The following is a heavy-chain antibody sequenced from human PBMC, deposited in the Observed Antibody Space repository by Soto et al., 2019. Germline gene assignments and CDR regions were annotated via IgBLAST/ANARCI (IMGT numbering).Heavy chain of an antibody. Sequence: QLQLLESGPGLVKPSETLSLTCTVSNGSISSNAYYWGWIRQPPGKGLQWIGSVYYGGTTYYNPFLKSRVTISVDTSKNQFSLQLSSVTAADTAMFYCARESMGIKIPGVIDSWCQGTLVTVSS. CDR3: ARESMGIKIPGVIDS. V-gene: IGHV4-39*02. D-gene: IGHD1-20*01. J-gene: IGHJ4*02. CDR2: VYYGGTT. CDR1: NGSISSNAYY.